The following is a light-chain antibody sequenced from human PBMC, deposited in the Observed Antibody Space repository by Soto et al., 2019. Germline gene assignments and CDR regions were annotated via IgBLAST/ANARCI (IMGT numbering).Light chain of an antibody. CDR2: NDD. V-gene: IGLV1-36*01. CDR1: SSNIGNRA. CDR3: AIWDDNLNGPV. J-gene: IGLJ2*01. Sequence: QSVLTQPPSVSAAPRQRVTISCSGSSSNIGNRAVYWYQQLPGKAPKLLIYNDDLLPSGVSDRFSGSKSGTSASLAISGLLSEDEADYYCAIWDDNLNGPVFGGGTKLTVL.